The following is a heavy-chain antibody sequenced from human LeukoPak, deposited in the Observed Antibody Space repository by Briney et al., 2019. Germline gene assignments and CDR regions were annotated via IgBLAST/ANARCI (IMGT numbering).Heavy chain of an antibody. CDR1: GFTFSSYA. CDR3: AKGMEQWLVTELDY. V-gene: IGHV3-23*01. CDR2: ISGSGGST. D-gene: IGHD6-19*01. J-gene: IGHJ4*01. Sequence: GGSLRLSCAASGFTFSSYAMSWVRQAPGKGLEWVSAISGSGGSTYYADSVKGRFTISRDNFKNTLYLQMNSLRAEDTAVYYCAKGMEQWLVTELDYWGQGTLVTVSS.